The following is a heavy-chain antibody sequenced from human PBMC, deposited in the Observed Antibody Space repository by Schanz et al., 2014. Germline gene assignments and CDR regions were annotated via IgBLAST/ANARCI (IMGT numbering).Heavy chain of an antibody. CDR1: GYNFTTYG. Sequence: QVQLVQSGAEVKKPGASLKVSCKASGYNFTTYGISWVRQAPGQGLEWMGRINPNSGRTNYAQKLQGRVTMTTDTSTSTAYMELRSLRSDDTAVYYCARGGDYIVVLVAVTREYYYHAMDVWGQGTTVTVSS. CDR2: INPNSGRT. CDR3: ARGGDYIVVLVAVTREYYYHAMDV. D-gene: IGHD2-15*01. V-gene: IGHV1-18*01. J-gene: IGHJ6*02.